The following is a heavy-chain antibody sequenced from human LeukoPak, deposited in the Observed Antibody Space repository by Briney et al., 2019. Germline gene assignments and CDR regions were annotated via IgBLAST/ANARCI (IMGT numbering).Heavy chain of an antibody. CDR2: ISSNGGST. D-gene: IGHD3-10*01. V-gene: IGHV3-64D*09. Sequence: GGSLRLSCSAPGFTFSSYAMHWVRQAPGKGLEYVSAISSNGGSTYYADSVKGRFTISRDNSKNTLYLQMSSLRAEDTAVYYCVKGRITMVRGVFDYWGQGTLVTVSS. J-gene: IGHJ4*02. CDR3: VKGRITMVRGVFDY. CDR1: GFTFSSYA.